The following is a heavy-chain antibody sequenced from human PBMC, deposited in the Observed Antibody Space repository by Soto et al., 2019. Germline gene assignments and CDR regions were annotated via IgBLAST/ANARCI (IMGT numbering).Heavy chain of an antibody. CDR3: ARDLGGWPDY. D-gene: IGHD2-15*01. CDR1: GYTFTSYA. J-gene: IGHJ4*02. V-gene: IGHV1-3*01. Sequence: ASVKVSCKASGYTFTSYAMHWVRQAPGQRLEWKGWNNAGNGNTKYSQKLQGRVTITRDTSASTAYMELSSLRSEDTAVYYCARDLGGWPDYWGQGTLVTVSS. CDR2: NNAGNGNT.